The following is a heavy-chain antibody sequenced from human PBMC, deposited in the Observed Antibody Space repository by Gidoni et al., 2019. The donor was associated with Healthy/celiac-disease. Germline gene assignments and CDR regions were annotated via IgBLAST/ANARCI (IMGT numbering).Heavy chain of an antibody. CDR2: ISGSGGST. D-gene: IGHD3-16*01. CDR3: AKGAFIPHYFDY. Sequence: EVQLLESGGGLVQPGGSLSLSCAASGFTFSSYAMSWVRQAPGKGLEWVSAISGSGGSTYYADSVKGRFTISRDNYKNTLYLKMNSLRAEDTAVYYCAKGAFIPHYFDYWGQGTLVTVSS. CDR1: GFTFSSYA. J-gene: IGHJ4*02. V-gene: IGHV3-23*01.